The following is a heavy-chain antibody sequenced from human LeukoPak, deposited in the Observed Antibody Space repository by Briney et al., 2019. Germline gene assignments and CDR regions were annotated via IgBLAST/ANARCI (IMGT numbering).Heavy chain of an antibody. Sequence: GRSLRLSCAASGFTFSSYAMHWVRQAPGKGLEWVTVISYDGSNKYYADSVKGRITISRDNSKNTLYMQMSSLRAEDTAVYYCASGSLGYCDRTSCYTQFDYWGQGTLVTVSS. CDR2: ISYDGSNK. D-gene: IGHD2-2*02. CDR1: GFTFSSYA. V-gene: IGHV3-30*04. J-gene: IGHJ4*02. CDR3: ASGSLGYCDRTSCYTQFDY.